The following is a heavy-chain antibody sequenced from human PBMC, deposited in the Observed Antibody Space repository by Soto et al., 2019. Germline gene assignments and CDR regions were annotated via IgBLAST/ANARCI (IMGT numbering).Heavy chain of an antibody. Sequence: QLQLQESGSGLVKTAETLSLTCTVSGASISYGGFSWSWIRQSPGKALELIGYISHLESTYFHPSFKIRITMSIDRTRNQFSLKLSSVTAADMAVYYCARGGVYDFFDYWGQGVLVTVAS. V-gene: IGHV4-30-2*06. CDR3: ARGGVYDFFDY. D-gene: IGHD2-8*02. J-gene: IGHJ4*02. CDR2: ISHLEST. CDR1: GASISYGGFS.